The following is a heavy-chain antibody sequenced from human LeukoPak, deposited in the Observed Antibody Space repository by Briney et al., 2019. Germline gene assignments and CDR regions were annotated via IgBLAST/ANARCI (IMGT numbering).Heavy chain of an antibody. V-gene: IGHV1-69*06. CDR2: IIPIFGTA. CDR3: ARESRYSYGESFFDY. CDR1: GGTFTSYA. J-gene: IGHJ4*02. Sequence: ASVKVSCKASGGTFTSYAISWVRQAPGQGLEWMGGIIPIFGTANYAQKFQGRVTITADKSTSTAYMELSSLRSEDTAVYYCARESRYSYGESFFDYWGQGTRVTGSS. D-gene: IGHD5-18*01.